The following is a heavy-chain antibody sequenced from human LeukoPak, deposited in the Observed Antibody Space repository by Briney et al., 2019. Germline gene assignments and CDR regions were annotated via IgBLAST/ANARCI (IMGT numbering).Heavy chain of an antibody. CDR2: INLNSGGT. V-gene: IGHV1-2*02. J-gene: IGHJ4*02. D-gene: IGHD2-15*01. CDR3: ARDYGYCSGGSCHYSWFDY. Sequence: ASVKVSCKASGYTFTGYYMHWVRQAPGQGLEWMGWINLNSGGTNYAQKFQGRVTMTRDTSISAAYMELSGLRSDDTAVYYCARDYGYCSGGSCHYSWFDYWGQGTLVTVSS. CDR1: GYTFTGYY.